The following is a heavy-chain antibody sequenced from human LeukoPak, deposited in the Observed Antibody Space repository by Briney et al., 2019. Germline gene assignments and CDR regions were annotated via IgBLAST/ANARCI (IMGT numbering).Heavy chain of an antibody. Sequence: LGGSLRLSCTASGFSFSSYSMNWVRQAPGKGLEWLSYIRDSGSTIYYADSVKGRFTISRDNAENSLYLQMNNLRAEDTAVYYCARESLGYCSGSSCYYYYMDFWGKGTTVTVSS. CDR1: GFSFSSYS. CDR3: ARESLGYCSGSSCYYYYMDF. V-gene: IGHV3-48*04. CDR2: IRDSGSTI. J-gene: IGHJ6*03. D-gene: IGHD2-15*01.